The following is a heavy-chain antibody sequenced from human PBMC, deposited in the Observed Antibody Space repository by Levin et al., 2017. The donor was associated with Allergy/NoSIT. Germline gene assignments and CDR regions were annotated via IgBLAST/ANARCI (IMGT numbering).Heavy chain of an antibody. D-gene: IGHD1-26*01. CDR2: ISFDGSHE. V-gene: IGHV3-30*18. CDR3: AKEVGTTGVFDY. Sequence: GESLKISCAASGFTFSNYGMHWVRQAPGKGLEWVTLISFDGSHENYADSVKGRFTISRDNSKNTLYLQMNSLSAEDTALYYCAKEVGTTGVFDYWGQGTLVTVSS. J-gene: IGHJ4*02. CDR1: GFTFSNYG.